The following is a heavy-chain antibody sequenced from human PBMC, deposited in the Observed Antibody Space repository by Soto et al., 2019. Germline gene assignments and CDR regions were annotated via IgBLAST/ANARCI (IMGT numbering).Heavy chain of an antibody. V-gene: IGHV3-15*01. CDR2: IKSKTDGGTT. CDR1: GFTFSNAW. CDR3: KIRYFDWLSSPGFDY. D-gene: IGHD3-9*01. J-gene: IGHJ4*02. Sequence: GGSLRLSCAASGFTFSNAWMSWVRQAPGKGLEWVGRIKSKTDGGTTDYAAPVKGRFTISRDDSKNTLYLQMNSLKTEDIAVYYCKIRYFDWLSSPGFDYWGRGTLVTVSS.